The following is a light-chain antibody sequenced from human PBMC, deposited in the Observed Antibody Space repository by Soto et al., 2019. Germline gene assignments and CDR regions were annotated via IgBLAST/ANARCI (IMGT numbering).Light chain of an antibody. J-gene: IGKJ5*01. V-gene: IGKV1-39*01. Sequence: DIQMTQPPSSLSASVGDRVTITCRASQSISSYLNWYQQKPGKAPKLLIYAASSLQSGVPSRFSGSGSGTDFTLTISSLQPEDFATYYCQQLNSYLPITFGQGTRLEIK. CDR1: QSISSY. CDR3: QQLNSYLPIT. CDR2: AAS.